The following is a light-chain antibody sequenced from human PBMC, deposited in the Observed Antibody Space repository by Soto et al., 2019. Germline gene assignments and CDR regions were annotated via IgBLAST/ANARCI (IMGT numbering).Light chain of an antibody. CDR1: QSVLYSSNNKNY. V-gene: IGKV4-1*01. Sequence: DIVMTQSPDSLAVSLGERATINCKSSQSVLYSSNNKNYLAWYQQKPGQPPKLPIYWASTRESGVPDRFSGSGAGTDFTLTISSLQAEDVAVYYGQQYYSTPRTFGQGTKVEIK. J-gene: IGKJ1*01. CDR2: WAS. CDR3: QQYYSTPRT.